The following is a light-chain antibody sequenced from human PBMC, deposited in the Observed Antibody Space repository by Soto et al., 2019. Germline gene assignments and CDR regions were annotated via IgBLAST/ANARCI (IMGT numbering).Light chain of an antibody. J-gene: IGKJ5*01. Sequence: IVMTQSPATLSVSPGERAILSCRASQSVGGDLAWYQRKPGQAPRLLIYGASSRAPGIPTRFSGSGSGTDFTLTISSLEPEDFAVYYCQQRSNWPITFGQGTRLEIK. CDR3: QQRSNWPIT. CDR1: QSVGGD. V-gene: IGKV3-11*01. CDR2: GAS.